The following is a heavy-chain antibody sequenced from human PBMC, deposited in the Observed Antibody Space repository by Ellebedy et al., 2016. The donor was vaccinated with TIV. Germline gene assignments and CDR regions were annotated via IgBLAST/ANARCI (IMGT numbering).Heavy chain of an antibody. D-gene: IGHD3-22*01. Sequence: ASVKVSCXASGGTFTSYAISWVRQAPGQGLEWMGWINPNSGGTNYAQKFQGWVTMTRDTSISTAYMELSRLRSDDTAVYYCAREGYYDSSGRAGGMDVWGQGTTVTVSS. CDR2: INPNSGGT. V-gene: IGHV1-2*04. CDR1: GGTFTSYA. CDR3: AREGYYDSSGRAGGMDV. J-gene: IGHJ6*02.